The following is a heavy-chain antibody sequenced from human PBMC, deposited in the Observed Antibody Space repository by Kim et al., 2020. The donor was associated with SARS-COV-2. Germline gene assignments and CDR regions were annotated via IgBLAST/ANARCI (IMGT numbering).Heavy chain of an antibody. V-gene: IGHV3-23*01. D-gene: IGHD6-13*01. Sequence: VKSRFTIPRDNSKNTQYLQMNSLRAEDTAVYYCAKDFIRQQLVPLDAFDIWGQGTMVTVSS. J-gene: IGHJ3*02. CDR3: AKDFIRQQLVPLDAFDI.